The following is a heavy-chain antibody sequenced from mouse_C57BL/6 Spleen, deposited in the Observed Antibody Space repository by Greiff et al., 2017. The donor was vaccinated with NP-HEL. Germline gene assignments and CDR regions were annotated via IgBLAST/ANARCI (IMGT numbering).Heavy chain of an antibody. D-gene: IGHD2-3*01. Sequence: EVQLQQSGPVLVKPGASVKMSCKASGYTFTDYYMNWVKQSHGKSLEWIGVINPYNGGTSYNQKFKGKATLTVDKSSSTAYMELNSLTSEDSAVYYCARRGYYDGYSRSTLDYWGQGTTLTVSS. CDR3: ARRGYYDGYSRSTLDY. J-gene: IGHJ2*01. V-gene: IGHV1-19*01. CDR2: INPYNGGT. CDR1: GYTFTDYY.